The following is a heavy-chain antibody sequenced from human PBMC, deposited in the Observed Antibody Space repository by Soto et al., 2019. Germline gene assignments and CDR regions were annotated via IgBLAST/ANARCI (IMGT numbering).Heavy chain of an antibody. CDR2: IFWDDDK. CDR3: AHRGKDTEFDP. J-gene: IGHJ5*02. CDR1: GFSLSTGGVS. V-gene: IGHV2-5*02. D-gene: IGHD2-15*01. Sequence: QITLKESGPTLVKPTQTLTLTYTFSGFSLSTGGVSVGWIRQPPGKALEWLALIFWDDDKRYSPSLKSRLSITKDTSKNQMVLTMTNMDPVDTATYYCAHRGKDTEFDPWGQGTLVTVSS.